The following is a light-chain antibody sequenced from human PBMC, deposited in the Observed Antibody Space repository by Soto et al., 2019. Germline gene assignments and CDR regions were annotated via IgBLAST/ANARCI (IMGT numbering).Light chain of an antibody. CDR3: QQLSNWPPST. V-gene: IGKV3-11*01. CDR2: DAS. Sequence: EIVLTQSPATLSLSPGERATLSCRASQSVSSYLAWYQQKPGQAPRLLIYDASNRATGIPARFSGSGSGTDFTLTISSLEPEDFAVYYCQQLSNWPPSTFGQGTRLEIK. CDR1: QSVSSY. J-gene: IGKJ5*01.